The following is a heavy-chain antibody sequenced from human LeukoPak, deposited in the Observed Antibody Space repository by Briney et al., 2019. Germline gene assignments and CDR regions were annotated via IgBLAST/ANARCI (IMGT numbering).Heavy chain of an antibody. CDR1: GGSISSGGYY. D-gene: IGHD2-15*01. V-gene: IGHV4-31*03. J-gene: IGHJ6*02. CDR3: ARGVVVVAAHV. Sequence: PSQTLSLTCTVSGGSISSGGYYWSWIRQHPGKGLEWIGYIYYSASTYYNPSLKSRVTISLDTSKNQFSLKLSSVTAADTAVYYCARGVVVVAAHVWGQGTTVTVSS. CDR2: IYYSAST.